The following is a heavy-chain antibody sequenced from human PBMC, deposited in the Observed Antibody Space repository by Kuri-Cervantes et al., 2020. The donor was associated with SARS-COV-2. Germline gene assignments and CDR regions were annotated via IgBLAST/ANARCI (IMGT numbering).Heavy chain of an antibody. CDR1: GFTFSSYW. Sequence: GESLKISCAASGFTFSSYWMSWVRQAPGKGLEWVANIKQDGSEKYYVDSVKGRFTISRDNAKNSLYLQMNSLRAEDTAVYYCARGGKYQLLYRCEYYFDYWGQGTLVTVSS. J-gene: IGHJ4*02. D-gene: IGHD2-2*02. CDR3: ARGGKYQLLYRCEYYFDY. V-gene: IGHV3-7*01. CDR2: IKQDGSEK.